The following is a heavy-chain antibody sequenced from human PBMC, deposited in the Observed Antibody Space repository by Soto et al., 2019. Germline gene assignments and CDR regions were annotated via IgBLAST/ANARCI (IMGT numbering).Heavy chain of an antibody. V-gene: IGHV3-33*01. Sequence: PGGSLRLSCAASGFTFSSYGMHWVRQAPGKGLEWVAVIWYDGSNKYYADSVKGRFTISRDNSKNTLYLQMNSLRAEDTAVYYCARDTYLGIQLWYPGFDYWGQGTLVTVSS. CDR3: ARDTYLGIQLWYPGFDY. CDR2: IWYDGSNK. J-gene: IGHJ4*02. CDR1: GFTFSSYG. D-gene: IGHD5-18*01.